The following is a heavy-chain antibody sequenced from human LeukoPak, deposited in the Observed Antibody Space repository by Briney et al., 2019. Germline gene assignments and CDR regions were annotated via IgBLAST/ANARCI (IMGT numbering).Heavy chain of an antibody. J-gene: IGHJ4*02. Sequence: PSQTLSLTCTVSGGSISSGSYYWSWIRQPAGKGLEWIGRIYASGTTNYNPSLKSRVTISEDTSKNQFSLKLSSVTAADTAVYYCARTSGYENIDYWGQGTLVTVSS. D-gene: IGHD5-12*01. V-gene: IGHV4-61*02. CDR3: ARTSGYENIDY. CDR1: GGSISSGSYY. CDR2: IYASGTT.